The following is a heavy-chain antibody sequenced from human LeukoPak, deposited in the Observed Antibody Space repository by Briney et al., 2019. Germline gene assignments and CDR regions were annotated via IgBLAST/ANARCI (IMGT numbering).Heavy chain of an antibody. V-gene: IGHV4-39*01. CDR2: IYYSGST. CDR1: GGSISSSSYY. D-gene: IGHD3-10*01. J-gene: IGHJ4*02. Sequence: SETLSLTCTVSGGSISSSSYYWGWIRQPPGKGLEWIGSIYYSGSTYYNPSLKGRVTISVDTSKNQFSLKLSSVTAADTAVYYCAKATRMVRGIYYSDHWGQGTLVTVSS. CDR3: AKATRMVRGIYYSDH.